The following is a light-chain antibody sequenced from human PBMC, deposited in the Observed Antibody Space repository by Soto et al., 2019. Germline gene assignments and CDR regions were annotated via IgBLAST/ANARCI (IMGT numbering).Light chain of an antibody. V-gene: IGKV4-1*01. CDR2: WES. J-gene: IGKJ1*01. CDR3: QKYYNTRWT. CDR1: ESILYTLNKKNY. Sequence: DIVMTQCPGSLALSLGERATINGRSSESILYTLNKKNYLGWFQQKTGQPPKMXISWESTRESGVPDRFSGSGSGTDFTLTISRLQAEDVAVYYCQKYYNTRWTCGQGTKVDIK.